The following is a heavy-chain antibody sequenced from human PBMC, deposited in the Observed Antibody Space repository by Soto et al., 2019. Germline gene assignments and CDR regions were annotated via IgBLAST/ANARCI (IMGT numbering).Heavy chain of an antibody. CDR1: GASISGFY. CDR2: IYATGTT. CDR3: VRDGRKTLRDWFDP. J-gene: IGHJ5*02. D-gene: IGHD2-15*01. Sequence: SETQSLTCTVSGASISGFYWSWIRKSAGKGLEWIGRIYATGTTDYNPSLKSRVMMSVDTSKKQFSLKLRSVTAADTAVYYCVRDGRKTLRDWFDPWGQGISVTVSA. V-gene: IGHV4-4*07.